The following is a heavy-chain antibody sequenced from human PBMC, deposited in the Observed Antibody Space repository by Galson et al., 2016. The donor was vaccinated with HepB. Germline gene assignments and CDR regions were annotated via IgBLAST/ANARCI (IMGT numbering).Heavy chain of an antibody. V-gene: IGHV5-51*01. Sequence: QSGAEVKKPGESLRISCTGSGSSSTTYWIGWVRQMPGKGLEWVGPIYPGDSDAKYSPSFEGQVTMSADMSTNTAYLQWNSLKASDAAIYYCARVVTMTGTPFDAWGQGTLVTVSS. CDR1: GSSSTTYW. CDR3: ARVVTMTGTPFDA. D-gene: IGHD3-9*01. CDR2: IYPGDSDA. J-gene: IGHJ4*02.